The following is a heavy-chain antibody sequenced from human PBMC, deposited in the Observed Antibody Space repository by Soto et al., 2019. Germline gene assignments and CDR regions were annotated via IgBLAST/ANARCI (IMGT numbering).Heavy chain of an antibody. CDR2: IGPETGAT. Sequence: ASVKVSCKASGYTFTGHYIHWVRQAPEQGPEWMGEIGPETGATRYAQKFQGRITMTRDMSITTVYMELNNLSPDDTAVYYCGRGRSGQIVVFFWGQGTPVTVSS. CDR1: GYTFTGHY. D-gene: IGHD1-26*01. J-gene: IGHJ4*02. CDR3: GRGRSGQIVVFF. V-gene: IGHV1-2*02.